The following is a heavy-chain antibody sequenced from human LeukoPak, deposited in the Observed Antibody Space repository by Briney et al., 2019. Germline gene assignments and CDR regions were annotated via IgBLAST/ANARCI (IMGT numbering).Heavy chain of an antibody. CDR2: IHPSGST. CDR3: ARGPPPDFDY. CDR1: GDSISGYY. J-gene: IGHJ4*02. V-gene: IGHV4-4*07. Sequence: WETLSLTSTVSGDSISGYYWSWIRQPAGKGLEWIGRIHPSGSTNYNPSLKSRVTLSVDTSKNQFSLKLSSVTAADTAVYYCARGPPPDFDYWGRGTLVTVSS.